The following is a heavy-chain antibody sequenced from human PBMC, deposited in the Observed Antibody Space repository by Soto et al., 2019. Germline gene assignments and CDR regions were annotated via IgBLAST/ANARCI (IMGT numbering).Heavy chain of an antibody. V-gene: IGHV3-48*01. CDR3: ARLRGSSNWETPS. J-gene: IGHJ4*02. CDR2: ISSSRIAI. Sequence: EVQLVESGGGLVQPGGSLRLSCAASGFTFSSSSMNWVRQAPGKGLEWVSYISSSRIAIYYADSVKGRFTISRDNAKNSLYLQMNSLRAEDTAVYYCARLRGSSNWETPSWGQGTLVTVSS. D-gene: IGHD6-13*01. CDR1: GFTFSSSS.